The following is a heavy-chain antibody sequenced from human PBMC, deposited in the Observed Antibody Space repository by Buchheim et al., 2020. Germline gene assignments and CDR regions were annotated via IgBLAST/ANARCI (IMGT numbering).Heavy chain of an antibody. CDR1: GFTFSSYG. Sequence: VQLVESEGGLVQPGGSLRLSCVASGFTFSSYGMHWVRQAPGKGLEWVAVISYDGSNKYYADSVKGRFTISRDNSKNTLYLQMNSLRAEDTAVYYCAKDVCVARLCYYMDVWGKGTT. CDR2: ISYDGSNK. J-gene: IGHJ6*03. CDR3: AKDVCVARLCYYMDV. D-gene: IGHD5/OR15-5a*01. V-gene: IGHV3-30*18.